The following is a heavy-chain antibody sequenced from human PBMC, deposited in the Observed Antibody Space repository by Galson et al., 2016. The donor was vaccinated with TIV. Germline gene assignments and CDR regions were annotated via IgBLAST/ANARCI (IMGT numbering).Heavy chain of an antibody. V-gene: IGHV3-23*01. J-gene: IGHJ4*02. CDR3: VRDLEERYRDSRGGFYGLDV. CDR2: ISNGRT. Sequence: VRQAPGMAPEWVATISNGRTYYVDSVKGRFTISRDSPRNTVFLQMNSLRAGDTATYYCVRDLEERYRDSRGGFYGLDVWGRGTLVTVSS. D-gene: IGHD3-16*02.